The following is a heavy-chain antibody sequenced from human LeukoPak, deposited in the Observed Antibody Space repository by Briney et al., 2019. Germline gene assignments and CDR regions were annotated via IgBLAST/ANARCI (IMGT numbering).Heavy chain of an antibody. D-gene: IGHD2-21*02. V-gene: IGHV3-48*03. CDR3: ARDRRVVTYYYFDY. CDR2: ISSSGSTI. J-gene: IGHJ4*02. CDR1: GFTFSSYE. Sequence: GGSLRLSCAASGFTFSSYEMNWVRQAPGKGPEWVSYISSSGSTIYYADSVKGRFTISRDNAKNSLYLQMNSLRAEDTAVYYCARDRRVVTYYYFDYLGQGTLVTVSS.